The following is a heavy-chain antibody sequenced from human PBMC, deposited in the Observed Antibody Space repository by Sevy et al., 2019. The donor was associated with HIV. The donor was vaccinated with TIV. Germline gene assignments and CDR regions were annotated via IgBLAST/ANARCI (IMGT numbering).Heavy chain of an antibody. V-gene: IGHV3-15*01. CDR3: TLDGLWNVGNNYYYGMDV. Sequence: GGYLRLSCAASGFTFSHAWMSWVRQAPGKGLEWVGRIKSNTDGGTIDYVAPVKGRFTIARDDSKNTLYLQLNSLKSEDTAVYYCTLDGLWNVGNNYYYGMDVWGQGTTVTVSS. CDR1: GFTFSHAW. CDR2: IKSNTDGGTI. J-gene: IGHJ6*02. D-gene: IGHD1-1*01.